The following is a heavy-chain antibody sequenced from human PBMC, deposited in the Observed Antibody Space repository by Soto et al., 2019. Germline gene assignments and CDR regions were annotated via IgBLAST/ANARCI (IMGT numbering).Heavy chain of an antibody. CDR1: GDSINNGFW. CDR3: ASSGGSWRLDV. V-gene: IGHV4-4*02. J-gene: IGHJ6*02. Sequence: QVQLQESGPGLVKPSETLSLTCGVSGDSINNGFWWTWVRQPPGKGLEWIGEKHHSGSTNYNLSLKSRVSISLDKSKNQFSLNLSSVTSADTAVYFCASSGGSWRLDVWGQGTTVTVSS. CDR2: KHHSGST. D-gene: IGHD6-19*01.